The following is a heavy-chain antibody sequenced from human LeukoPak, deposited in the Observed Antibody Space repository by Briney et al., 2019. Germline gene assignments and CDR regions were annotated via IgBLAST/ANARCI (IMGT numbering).Heavy chain of an antibody. CDR3: ARGVYDFWSGYYRTYYFDY. CDR2: IYYSGST. D-gene: IGHD3-3*01. CDR1: GVSISSGDYY. J-gene: IGHJ4*02. Sequence: SETLSLTCTVSGVSISSGDYYWSWIRQPPGKGLEWIGYIYYSGSTYYNPSLKSRVTISVDTSKNQFSLKLSSVTAADTAVYYCARGVYDFWSGYYRTYYFDYWGQGTLVTVSS. V-gene: IGHV4-30-4*01.